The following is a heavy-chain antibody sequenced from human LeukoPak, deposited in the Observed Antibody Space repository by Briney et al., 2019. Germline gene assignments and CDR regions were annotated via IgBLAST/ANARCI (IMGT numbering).Heavy chain of an antibody. CDR2: MNPNSGNT. D-gene: IGHD2-8*02. CDR3: ARGLTAPGALYYYYYMDV. V-gene: IGHV1-8*01. CDR1: GYTFTNYE. J-gene: IGHJ6*03. Sequence: GASVKVSCKASGYTFTNYEINWVRQATGQGLEWMGWMNPNSGNTGYAQKFQGRVTMTRNTSISTAYMELSSLRSEDTAVYYCARGLTAPGALYYYYYMDVWGKGTTVTVSS.